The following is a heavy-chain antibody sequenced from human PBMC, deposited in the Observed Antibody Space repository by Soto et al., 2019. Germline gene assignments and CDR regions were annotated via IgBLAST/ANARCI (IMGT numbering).Heavy chain of an antibody. D-gene: IGHD1-26*01. CDR2: ISWNSGSI. CDR3: AKDSSGSYYWKFDY. J-gene: IGHJ4*02. CDR1: GFTFDDYA. V-gene: IGHV3-9*01. Sequence: EVQLVESGGGLVQPGRSLRLSCAASGFTFDDYAMHWVRQAPGKGLVWVSGISWNSGSIGYADSVKGRFTISRDNAKNSLYLQMNSLRAEDTALYYCAKDSSGSYYWKFDYWGQGTLVTVSS.